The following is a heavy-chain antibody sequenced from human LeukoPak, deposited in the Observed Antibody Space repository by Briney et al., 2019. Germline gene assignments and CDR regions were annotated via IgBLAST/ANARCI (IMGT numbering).Heavy chain of an antibody. Sequence: ASVTVSSTASGYTFTMYDINWVRQAPRQGLERMGWMNPNSGNTGYAQKFQGRVTMTRNTSISTAYMELSSLRSEDTAVYYCARGAGSGYYSSVWGQGTMVSVSS. CDR2: MNPNSGNT. CDR3: ARGAGSGYYSSV. D-gene: IGHD3-22*01. CDR1: GYTFTMYD. V-gene: IGHV1-8*01. J-gene: IGHJ3*01.